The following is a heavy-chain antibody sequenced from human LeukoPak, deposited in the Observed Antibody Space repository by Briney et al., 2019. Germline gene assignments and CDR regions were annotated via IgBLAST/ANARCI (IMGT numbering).Heavy chain of an antibody. D-gene: IGHD2-15*01. J-gene: IGHJ4*02. Sequence: SVKVSCKASGGTFSNYAISWVRQAPGQGLEWMGGIIPIFGTANYAQKFQGRVTITADESTSTAYMELSSLRSEDTAVYYCARGLWGEVVAALSTADYWGQGTLVTVSS. CDR3: ARGLWGEVVAALSTADY. CDR1: GGTFSNYA. V-gene: IGHV1-69*01. CDR2: IIPIFGTA.